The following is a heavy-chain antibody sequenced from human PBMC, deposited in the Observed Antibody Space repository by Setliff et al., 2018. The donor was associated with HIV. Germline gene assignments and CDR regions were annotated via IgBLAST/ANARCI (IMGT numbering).Heavy chain of an antibody. V-gene: IGHV3-33*01. J-gene: IGHJ4*02. CDR2: LWYDGGKK. Sequence: GGSLRLSCEGSGFTLSVYGMHWVRQAPGKGLEWVAVLWYDGGKKHYADSLKGRFTISRDDSKNTLYLQMNSLRAEDTAVYYCARDDYDISTGYYPDWGQGTLVTVSS. CDR1: GFTLSVYG. D-gene: IGHD3-9*01. CDR3: ARDDYDISTGYYPD.